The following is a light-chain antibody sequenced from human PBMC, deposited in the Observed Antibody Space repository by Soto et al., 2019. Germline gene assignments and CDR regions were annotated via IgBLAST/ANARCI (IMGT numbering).Light chain of an antibody. Sequence: QSALTQPPSASGSPGQSVTISCTGTSSDVGGYNYVSWYQQHPGKAPKLMIYEVSKRPSGVPDRFSGSKSRNTAPLTVSGFQAEDEADYYCSSYAGSNNLVFGGGTQLTV. CDR2: EVS. J-gene: IGLJ2*01. CDR3: SSYAGSNNLV. CDR1: SSDVGGYNY. V-gene: IGLV2-8*01.